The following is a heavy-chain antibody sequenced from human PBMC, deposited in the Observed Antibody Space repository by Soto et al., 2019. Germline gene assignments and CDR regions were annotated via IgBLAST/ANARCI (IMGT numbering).Heavy chain of an antibody. D-gene: IGHD4-17*01. Sequence: ASVKVSCNASGYTFTGYYMHWLRQAPGQGLEWMGWINPNSGGTNYAQKLQGWVTMTRDTSISTAYMELSRLRSDDTAVYYCARSLDDGDYVRSKYYVMDVWGQGITVTVSS. CDR1: GYTFTGYY. CDR3: ARSLDDGDYVRSKYYVMDV. J-gene: IGHJ6*02. V-gene: IGHV1-2*04. CDR2: INPNSGGT.